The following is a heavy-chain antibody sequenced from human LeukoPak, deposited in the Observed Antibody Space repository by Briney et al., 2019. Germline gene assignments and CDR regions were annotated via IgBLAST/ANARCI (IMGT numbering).Heavy chain of an antibody. CDR1: GGSISSGGYS. J-gene: IGHJ4*02. D-gene: IGHD3-16*02. CDR2: IYHSGST. V-gene: IGHV4-30-2*01. CDR3: ARDGLRLGELSLN. Sequence: SQTLSLTCAVSGGSISSGGYSWSWIRQPPGKGLVWIGYIYHSGSTYYNPSLKSRVTISVDRSKNQFSLKLSSVTAADTAVYYCARDGLRLGELSLNWGQGTLVTVSS.